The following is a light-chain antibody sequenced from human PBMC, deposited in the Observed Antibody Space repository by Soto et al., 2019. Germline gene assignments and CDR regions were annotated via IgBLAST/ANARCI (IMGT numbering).Light chain of an antibody. CDR3: QQRHMWPIT. CDR2: DAY. J-gene: IGKJ5*01. CDR1: QYVGTR. V-gene: IGKV3-11*01. Sequence: EIVLTQSPATLSSSPGETATLSCRASQYVGTRLAWYQHKPGQAPRLLIYDAYNRATGIPPRFSGSGSGTDFTLTISSLEPEDSAVYYCQQRHMWPITFGQGTRLEIK.